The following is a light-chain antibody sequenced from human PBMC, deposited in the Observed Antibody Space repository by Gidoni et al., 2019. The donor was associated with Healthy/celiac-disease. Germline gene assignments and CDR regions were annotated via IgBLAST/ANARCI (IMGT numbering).Light chain of an antibody. Sequence: SYELTQPPSVSASPGQTARITCSGDALPKQYAYWYQQKPGQAHVLVMYKDSERPSGNTERFSGSSSGTTVTLTISGVQAEDEADYYCQSADSSGTWVFGGGTKLTVL. CDR2: KDS. J-gene: IGLJ3*02. CDR1: ALPKQY. V-gene: IGLV3-25*03. CDR3: QSADSSGTWV.